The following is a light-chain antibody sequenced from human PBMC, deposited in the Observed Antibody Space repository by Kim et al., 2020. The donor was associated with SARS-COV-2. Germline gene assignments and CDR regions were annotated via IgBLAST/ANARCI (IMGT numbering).Light chain of an antibody. CDR1: QTVGSY. CDR3: QQRSRWPQT. Sequence: SLSPGEGATLSCRASQTVGSYLAWYQQKPGQAPRLLIYDAFNRATGIPARFSGSGSGTDFTLTISSLEPEDFAVYYCQQRSRWPQTFGQGTKLEI. J-gene: IGKJ2*01. V-gene: IGKV3-11*01. CDR2: DAF.